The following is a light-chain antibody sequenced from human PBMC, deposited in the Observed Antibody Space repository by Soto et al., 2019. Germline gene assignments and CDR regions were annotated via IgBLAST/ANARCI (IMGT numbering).Light chain of an antibody. Sequence: QSVLTQPPSASGSPGQSVTISCTGTSSDVGGYNYVSWYQHHPGKAPKLIIYEVTKRPSGVPDRFSGSKSGNTASLSVSGLQAEDEADYYCSSYADTTDVFGTGTKVTVL. V-gene: IGLV2-8*01. CDR3: SSYADTTDV. CDR2: EVT. J-gene: IGLJ1*01. CDR1: SSDVGGYNY.